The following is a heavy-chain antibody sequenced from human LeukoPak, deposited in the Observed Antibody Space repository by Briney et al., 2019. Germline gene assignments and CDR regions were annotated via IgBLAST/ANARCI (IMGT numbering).Heavy chain of an antibody. CDR3: ARKDQWGAQDY. D-gene: IGHD3-16*01. CDR2: IIPIFGTA. J-gene: IGHJ4*02. CDR1: GGTFSSYA. V-gene: IGHV1-69*13. Sequence: ASVKVSCKASGGTFSSYAISWVRQAPGQGLAWMGGIIPIFGTANYAQKFQGRVTITADESTSTAYMELSSLRSEDTAVYYCARKDQWGAQDYWGQGTLVTVSS.